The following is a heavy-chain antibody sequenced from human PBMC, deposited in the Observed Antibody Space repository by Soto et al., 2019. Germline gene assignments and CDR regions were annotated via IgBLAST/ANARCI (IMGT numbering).Heavy chain of an antibody. J-gene: IGHJ4*02. CDR2: ISGSGGST. Sequence: GGSLRLSCAASGFTFSSYAMSWVRQAPGKGLEWVSAISGSGGSTYYADSVKGRFTISRDNSKNTLYLQMNSLRAEDTAVYYCAKKLGGDCTSTSCHSHCFDYWGQGALVTVSS. V-gene: IGHV3-23*01. D-gene: IGHD2-2*01. CDR3: AKKLGGDCTSTSCHSHCFDY. CDR1: GFTFSSYA.